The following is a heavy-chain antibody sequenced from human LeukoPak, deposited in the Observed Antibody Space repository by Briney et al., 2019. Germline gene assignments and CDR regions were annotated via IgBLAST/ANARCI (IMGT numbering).Heavy chain of an antibody. CDR1: GFTFSSYE. V-gene: IGHV3-48*03. Sequence: GGSLRLSCAASGFTFSSYEMNWVRQAPGKGLEWVSYISSSGSTIYYADSVKGRFTISRDNAKNSLYLQMNSLRAEDTALYYCARGSGSYLYYYYYYYMDVWGKGTTVTVSS. CDR3: ARGSGSYLYYYYYYYMDV. CDR2: ISSSGSTI. J-gene: IGHJ6*03. D-gene: IGHD3-10*01.